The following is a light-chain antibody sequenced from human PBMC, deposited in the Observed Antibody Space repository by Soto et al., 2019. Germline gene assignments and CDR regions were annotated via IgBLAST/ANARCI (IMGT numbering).Light chain of an antibody. CDR2: GGS. J-gene: IGKJ1*01. CDR3: QQYNNWPPVRT. CDR1: QSVSRN. V-gene: IGKV3-15*01. Sequence: EIVMTQSPDTLSVSPGEGGTLSCRASQSVSRNVAWYQQKPGQAPRLLIYGGSTRVTGIPARFSGSGSGTEFTLTISRLQSEDFVVYYCQQYNNWPPVRTFGQGTKVEIK.